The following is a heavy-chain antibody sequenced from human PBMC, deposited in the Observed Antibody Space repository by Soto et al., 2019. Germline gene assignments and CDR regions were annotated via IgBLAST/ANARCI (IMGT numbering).Heavy chain of an antibody. Sequence: XSVKVSFKASGYTFTSYDINWVRQATGQGLEWMGWMNPNSGNTGYAQKFQGRVTMTRNTSISTAYMELSSLRSEDTAVYYCARVVTIFWDDYYYGMDVWGQGTTVTVSS. CDR2: MNPNSGNT. D-gene: IGHD3-9*01. V-gene: IGHV1-8*01. J-gene: IGHJ6*02. CDR3: ARVVTIFWDDYYYGMDV. CDR1: GYTFTSYD.